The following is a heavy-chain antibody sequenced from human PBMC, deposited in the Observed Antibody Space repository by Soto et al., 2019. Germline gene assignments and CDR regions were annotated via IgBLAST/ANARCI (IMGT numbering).Heavy chain of an antibody. V-gene: IGHV3-13*01. CDR1: GFTFSTLD. D-gene: IGHD3-10*01. CDR3: ASGRSCSYDSAPPPMFDP. Sequence: GGSLRLSCGGSGFTFSTLDIPWVRQAPGKGLEWVSGIGTLSDTFYAASVQGRFTISRQNAKNSVYLQMNSLRAGDTALYYCASGRSCSYDSAPPPMFDPWVHGTPAPVSP. CDR2: IGTLSDT. J-gene: IGHJ5*02.